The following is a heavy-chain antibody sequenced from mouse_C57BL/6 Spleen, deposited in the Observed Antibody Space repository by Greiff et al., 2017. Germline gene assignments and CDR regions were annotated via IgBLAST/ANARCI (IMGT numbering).Heavy chain of an antibody. CDR2: IDPSDSET. D-gene: IGHD2-3*01. J-gene: IGHJ4*01. Sequence: VQLQQPGAELVRPGSSVKLSCKASGYTFTSYWMHWVKQRPIQGLEWIGNIDPSDSETHYNQKFKDKATLTVDKSSSTAYMQLSSLTSEDSAVYYCASLYSPYAMDDWGQGTSVTVSS. CDR1: GYTFTSYW. CDR3: ASLYSPYAMDD. V-gene: IGHV1-52*01.